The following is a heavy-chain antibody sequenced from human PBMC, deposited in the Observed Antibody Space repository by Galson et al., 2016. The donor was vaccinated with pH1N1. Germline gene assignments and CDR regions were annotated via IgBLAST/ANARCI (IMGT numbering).Heavy chain of an antibody. Sequence: SGKVSCKASGFTFTGNYVHWVRQAPGQGLEWMGWINPDSGGTNYAQRFQGRVTMTRDTSISTAYMELSRLTSDDTAVYYCTRVGRLRSDFDPWGQGTLVTVSS. CDR3: TRVGRLRSDFDP. CDR2: INPDSGGT. CDR1: GFTFTGNY. J-gene: IGHJ5*02. D-gene: IGHD3-16*01. V-gene: IGHV1-2*02.